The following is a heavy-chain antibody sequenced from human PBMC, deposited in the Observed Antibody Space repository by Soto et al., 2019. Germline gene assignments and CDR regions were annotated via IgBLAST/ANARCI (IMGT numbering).Heavy chain of an antibody. J-gene: IGHJ4*02. CDR2: ISSSSSTI. D-gene: IGHD2-2*01. V-gene: IGHV3-48*01. CDR3: ARDANIVVVPAAMGVDY. CDR1: GFTFSSYS. Sequence: GGSLRLSCAASGFTFSSYSMNWVRQAPGKGLEWVSYISSSSSTIYYADSVKGRFTISRDNAKNSLYLQMNSLGAEDTAVYYCARDANIVVVPAAMGVDYWGQGTRVTVSS.